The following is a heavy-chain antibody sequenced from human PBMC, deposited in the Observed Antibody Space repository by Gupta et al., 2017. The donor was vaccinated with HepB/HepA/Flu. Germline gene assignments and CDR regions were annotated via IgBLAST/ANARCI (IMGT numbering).Heavy chain of an antibody. J-gene: IGHJ4*02. CDR2: IYYSANT. Sequence: QLQLQESGPGLVKPSETLSLTCTVSGGSISSSTYYWGWIRQPPGKGLEWIGSIYYSANTYYNASLKSRVAISVDTSKNQFSLKLSSVTAADTAVYYCARHGWIQFFLYWGQGTLVTVSS. V-gene: IGHV4-39*01. CDR1: GGSISSSTYY. CDR3: ARHGWIQFFLY. D-gene: IGHD5-18*01.